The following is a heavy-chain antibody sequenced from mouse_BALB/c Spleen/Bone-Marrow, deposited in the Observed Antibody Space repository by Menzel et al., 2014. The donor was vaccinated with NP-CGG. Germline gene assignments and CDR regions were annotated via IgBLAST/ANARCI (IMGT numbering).Heavy chain of an antibody. V-gene: IGHV1-77*01. Sequence: VKLMESGPELVKPGASVKMSCKASGYTFTDYVIRWVKQRTGQGLEWIGEIYPGSGSTYYNEKFKGKATLTAYKYSNTAYMELSSLTSEDSAVYFCARGGYGCHFDYWGQGTTLTVSS. CDR1: GYTFTDYV. CDR2: IYPGSGST. J-gene: IGHJ2*01. D-gene: IGHD1-2*01. CDR3: ARGGYGCHFDY.